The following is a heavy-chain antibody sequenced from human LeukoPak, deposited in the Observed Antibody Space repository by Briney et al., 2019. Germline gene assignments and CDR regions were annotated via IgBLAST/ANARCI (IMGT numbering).Heavy chain of an antibody. J-gene: IGHJ2*01. CDR1: GYGFTGYY. V-gene: IGHV1-2*02. CDR3: AREGRGWYFDL. Sequence: GASVKASCKASGYGFTGYYMHWVRQAPGQGLEWMGWINPNSGGTNYAQKYQGRVTMTRDTSISTAYMDLSRLRSDDTAVYYCAREGRGWYFDLWGRGTLVTVSS. D-gene: IGHD3-10*01. CDR2: INPNSGGT.